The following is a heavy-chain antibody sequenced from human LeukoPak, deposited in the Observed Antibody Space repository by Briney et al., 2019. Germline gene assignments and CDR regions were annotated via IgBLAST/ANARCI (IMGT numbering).Heavy chain of an antibody. CDR3: ARGNNRYSSSWYDY. V-gene: IGHV1-2*02. CDR2: INPNSGGT. Sequence: ASVKVSCKASGYTFTGYYMHWVRQAPGQGLEWMGWINPNSGGTNYAQKFQGRVTMTRDTSISTAYMELSWLRSDDTAVYYCARGNNRYSSSWYDYWGQGTLVTVSS. D-gene: IGHD6-13*01. CDR1: GYTFTGYY. J-gene: IGHJ4*02.